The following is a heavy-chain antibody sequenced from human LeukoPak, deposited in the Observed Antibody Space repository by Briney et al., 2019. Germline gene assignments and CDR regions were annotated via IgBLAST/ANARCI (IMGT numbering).Heavy chain of an antibody. CDR3: VRDGEYSHGIDFDY. J-gene: IGHJ4*02. CDR2: TNGDGSDT. Sequence: PGGSLRLSCAASGFTLSNSWVHWVRQAPGKGLVWVSRTNGDGSDTSYADSVKGRFTISRDSATNTLYLQMNNLRAEDTAIYYCVRDGEYSHGIDFDYWGQGTLVTVSP. D-gene: IGHD5-18*01. V-gene: IGHV3-74*01. CDR1: GFTLSNSW.